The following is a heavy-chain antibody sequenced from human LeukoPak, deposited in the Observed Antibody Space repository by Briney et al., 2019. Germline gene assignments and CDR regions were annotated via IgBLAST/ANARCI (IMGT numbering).Heavy chain of an antibody. CDR2: ISPYNGNT. Sequence: VASVKVSCKASGYTFTSYGISWVRQAPGQGLEWMGWISPYNGNTNYAQKLQGRVTMTTDTSTSTAYMGLRSLRSDDTAVYYCAREMATIVNQFDYWGQGTLVTVSS. CDR1: GYTFTSYG. D-gene: IGHD5-24*01. CDR3: AREMATIVNQFDY. V-gene: IGHV1-18*01. J-gene: IGHJ4*02.